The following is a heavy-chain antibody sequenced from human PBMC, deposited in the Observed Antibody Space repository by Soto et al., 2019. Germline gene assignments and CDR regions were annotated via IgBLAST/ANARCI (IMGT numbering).Heavy chain of an antibody. Sequence: SETLSLTCTVSGGSISSYYWSWIRQPPGKGLEWIGYIYYSGSTNYSPSLKSRINISVDTSKTQFSLNLSSVTAADTAVYYCARLDSRGFFDSWGQGTLVTVSS. D-gene: IGHD3-22*01. CDR1: GGSISSYY. V-gene: IGHV4-59*08. CDR2: IYYSGST. CDR3: ARLDSRGFFDS. J-gene: IGHJ4*02.